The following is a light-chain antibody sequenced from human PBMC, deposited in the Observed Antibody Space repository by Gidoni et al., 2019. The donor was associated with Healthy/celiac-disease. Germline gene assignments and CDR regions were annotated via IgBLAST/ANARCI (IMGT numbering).Light chain of an antibody. J-gene: IGKJ1*01. CDR3: QQYYSTPPT. Sequence: QSVLYSSNNKNYLAWYQQKPGQPPKLLIYWASTRESGVPDRFSGSGSGTDFTLTISSLQAEDVAVYYCQQYYSTPPTFGQGTKVEIK. V-gene: IGKV4-1*01. CDR2: WAS. CDR1: QSVLYSSNNKNY.